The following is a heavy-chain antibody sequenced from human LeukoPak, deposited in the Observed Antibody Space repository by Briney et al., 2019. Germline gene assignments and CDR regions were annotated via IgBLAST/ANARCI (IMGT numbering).Heavy chain of an antibody. V-gene: IGHV4-59*01. J-gene: IGHJ6*03. CDR2: VDHTGST. D-gene: IGHD1-1*01. CDR1: GGSFSGYY. Sequence: KPSETLSLTCAVYGGSFSGYYWSWIRQPPGKGLEWTGYVDHTGSTNFNPSLNGRVSISRDTTKNLFSLRLRSVTAADTAVYFCARGRVSSSTWYSTYYYYFYMDVWGKGTTVTVSS. CDR3: ARGRVSSSTWYSTYYYYFYMDV.